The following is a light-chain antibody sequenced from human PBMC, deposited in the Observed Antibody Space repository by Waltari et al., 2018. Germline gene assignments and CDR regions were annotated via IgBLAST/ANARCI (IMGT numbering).Light chain of an antibody. Sequence: DIQMTQSPSTLAASVGDRVTISCRASQSISSWLAWYQQKPGKAPKLLIYDASSMQSGVQSRFSGSGSGTEFILTISSLQPDDFATYYCQQYNSYSPTFGQGTKVEIK. CDR3: QQYNSYSPT. V-gene: IGKV1-5*01. CDR2: DAS. J-gene: IGKJ1*01. CDR1: QSISSW.